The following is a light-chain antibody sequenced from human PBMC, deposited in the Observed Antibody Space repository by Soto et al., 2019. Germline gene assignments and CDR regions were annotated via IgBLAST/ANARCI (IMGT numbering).Light chain of an antibody. CDR3: QHYNGYSRA. J-gene: IGKJ1*01. Sequence: DIQMTQSPSTLSASVGDRVTITCRASQSISSWLAWYQQKPGKAPKLLIYKASNLEGGVPSRFSGSGSGTEFTLTISSLQPDDCATYYCQHYNGYSRAFGQGPKVEIK. CDR1: QSISSW. CDR2: KAS. V-gene: IGKV1-5*03.